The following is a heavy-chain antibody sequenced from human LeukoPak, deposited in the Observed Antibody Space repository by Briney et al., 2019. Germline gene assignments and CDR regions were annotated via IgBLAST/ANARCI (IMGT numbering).Heavy chain of an antibody. CDR3: ARDSAVLRYFDWLATLDY. CDR2: IYYSGST. D-gene: IGHD3-9*01. Sequence: SETLSLTCTVSGGSISSSSYYWGWIRQPPGKGLEWIGSIYYSGSTYYNPSLKSRVTISVDTSKNQFSLKLSSVTAADTAVYYCARDSAVLRYFDWLATLDYWGQGTLVTVSS. CDR1: GGSISSSSYY. J-gene: IGHJ4*02. V-gene: IGHV4-39*07.